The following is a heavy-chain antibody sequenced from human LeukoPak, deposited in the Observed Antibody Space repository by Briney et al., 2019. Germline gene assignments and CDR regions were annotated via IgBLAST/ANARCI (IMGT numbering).Heavy chain of an antibody. CDR3: AKDLSRSFDY. D-gene: IGHD2-2*01. CDR1: GFTFSSYA. V-gene: IGHV3-23*01. Sequence: TGGSLRLSCAASGFTFSSYAMSWVRQAPGKGLEWVSAISGNGGSTYYADSVKGRFTISRDNSKNTLYLQMNSLGAEDTAVYYCAKDLSRSFDYWGQGTLVTVSS. J-gene: IGHJ4*02. CDR2: ISGNGGST.